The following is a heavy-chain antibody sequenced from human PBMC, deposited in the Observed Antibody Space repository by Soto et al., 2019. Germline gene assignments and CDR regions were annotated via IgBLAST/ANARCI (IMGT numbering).Heavy chain of an antibody. Sequence: HGESLKISCQGSGYSFTNYWIGWVRQMPGKGLEWMAIINPGDSDTRYSPSFQGQVTISADKSISTAYLQWSSLKASDTAMYYCARRDISGFPDYWGQGTLVTVSS. CDR2: INPGDSDT. CDR3: ARRDISGFPDY. V-gene: IGHV5-51*01. J-gene: IGHJ4*02. D-gene: IGHD3-22*01. CDR1: GYSFTNYW.